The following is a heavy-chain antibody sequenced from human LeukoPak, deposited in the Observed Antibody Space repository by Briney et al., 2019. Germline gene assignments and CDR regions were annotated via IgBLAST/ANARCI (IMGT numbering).Heavy chain of an antibody. CDR2: IIPIFGTA. CDR1: GGTFISYA. V-gene: IGHV1-69*13. Sequence: AVKVSCKASGGTFISYAISWVRQAPGQGLEWMGGIIPIFGTANYAQKFHGRVTITADESTSTAYMELSSLRSEDTAVYYCARDEIRRFGELSDYWGQGNLVTVSS. J-gene: IGHJ4*02. CDR3: ARDEIRRFGELSDY. D-gene: IGHD3-10*01.